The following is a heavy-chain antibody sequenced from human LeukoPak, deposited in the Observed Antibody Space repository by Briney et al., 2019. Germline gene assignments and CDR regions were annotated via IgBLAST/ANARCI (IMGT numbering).Heavy chain of an antibody. CDR1: GGSISSYY. V-gene: IGHV4-59*12. Sequence: SETLSLTCTVSGGSISSYYWSWIRQPPGKGLEWIGYIYHSGSTYYNPSLKSRVTISVDRSKNQFSLKLSSVTAADTAVYYCAREGGSYSGYALDYWGQGTLVTVSS. CDR3: AREGGSYSGYALDY. D-gene: IGHD5-12*01. CDR2: IYHSGST. J-gene: IGHJ4*02.